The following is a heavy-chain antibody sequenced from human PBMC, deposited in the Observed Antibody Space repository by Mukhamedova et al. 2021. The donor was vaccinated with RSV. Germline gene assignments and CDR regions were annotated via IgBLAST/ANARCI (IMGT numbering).Heavy chain of an antibody. J-gene: IGHJ6*03. Sequence: IRQPPGKGLEWIGYIYYSGSTNYNPSLKSRVTISVDTSKNQFSLKLSSVTAADTAVYYCARTYYDFWSGRDVNYYYYYMDVCGK. V-gene: IGHV4-59*01. D-gene: IGHD3-3*01. CDR3: ARTYYDFWSGRDVNYYYYYMDV. CDR2: IYYSGST.